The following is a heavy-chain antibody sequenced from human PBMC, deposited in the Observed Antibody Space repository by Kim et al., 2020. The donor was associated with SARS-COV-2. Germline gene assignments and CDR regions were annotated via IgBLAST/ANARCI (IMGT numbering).Heavy chain of an antibody. Sequence: ASVKVSCKASGYTFTSYAFHWVRQAPGQRLEWMGWIDADNGNTKYSQKFQGRVTITRDTSASTAYMELSSLRSEDTVVYYCARNEDYWGQGTLVTVSS. CDR1: GYTFTSYA. CDR2: IDADNGNT. CDR3: ARNEDY. V-gene: IGHV1-3*01. J-gene: IGHJ4*02.